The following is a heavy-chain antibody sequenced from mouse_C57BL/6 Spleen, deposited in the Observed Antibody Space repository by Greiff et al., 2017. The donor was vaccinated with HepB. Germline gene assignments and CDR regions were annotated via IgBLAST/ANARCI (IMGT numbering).Heavy chain of an antibody. CDR3: SSYYGSSSFAY. V-gene: IGHV1-26*01. D-gene: IGHD1-1*01. CDR1: GYTFTDYY. J-gene: IGHJ3*01. CDR2: INPNNGGT. Sequence: EVQLQQSGPELVKPGASVKISCKASGYTFTDYYMNWVKQSPGKSLEWIGDINPNNGGTSYNQKFKGKATLTVDKSSSTAYMELRSLTSEDSAVYYCSSYYGSSSFAYWGQGTLVTVSA.